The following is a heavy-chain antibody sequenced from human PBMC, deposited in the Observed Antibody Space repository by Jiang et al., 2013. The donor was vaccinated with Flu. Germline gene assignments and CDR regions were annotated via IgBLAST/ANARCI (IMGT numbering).Heavy chain of an antibody. CDR1: GYAFTSHY. D-gene: IGHD6-13*01. J-gene: IGHJ5*02. CDR3: ARDTSAADSVWWFDP. V-gene: IGHV1-46*01. Sequence: EVKKPGASVKISCKASGYAFTSHYMHWVRQAPGQGLEWMAIINPNGGGTNFAQNFQGRVTLTRDTSTNTVYMELSSLRSEDTAVYYCARDTSAADSVWWFDPWGQGTLVTVSS. CDR2: INPNGGGT.